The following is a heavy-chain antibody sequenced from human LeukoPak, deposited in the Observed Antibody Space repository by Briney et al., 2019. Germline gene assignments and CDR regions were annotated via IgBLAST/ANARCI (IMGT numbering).Heavy chain of an antibody. Sequence: ASVKVSCKASGYTFTSYDINWVRQATGQGLEWMGWMNPNSGNTGYAQKFQGRVTITRNTSISTAYMELSSLRSEDTAVYYCARGAKYQLPLLYWSQGTLVTVSS. J-gene: IGHJ4*02. V-gene: IGHV1-8*03. D-gene: IGHD2-2*01. CDR2: MNPNSGNT. CDR1: GYTFTSYD. CDR3: ARGAKYQLPLLY.